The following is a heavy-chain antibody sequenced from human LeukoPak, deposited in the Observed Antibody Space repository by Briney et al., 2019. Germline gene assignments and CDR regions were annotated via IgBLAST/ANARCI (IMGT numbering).Heavy chain of an antibody. D-gene: IGHD3-10*01. CDR3: AREGAFGSGSYYWFDY. CDR2: TYYRSKWYN. CDR1: GDSVSSNGAA. J-gene: IGHJ4*02. Sequence: SQTLSLTCAISGDSVSSNGAAWNWIRQSPSRGLEWLGRTYYRSKWYNDYAVSVKSRITINPDTSKNQFSLQLNSVTPEDTAVYYCAREGAFGSGSYYWFDYWGQGTLVTVSS. V-gene: IGHV6-1*01.